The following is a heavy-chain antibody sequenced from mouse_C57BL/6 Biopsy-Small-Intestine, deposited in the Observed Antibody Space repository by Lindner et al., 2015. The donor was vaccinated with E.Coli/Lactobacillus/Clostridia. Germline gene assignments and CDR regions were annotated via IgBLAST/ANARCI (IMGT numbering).Heavy chain of an antibody. J-gene: IGHJ2*01. CDR2: IYPGDGDT. D-gene: IGHD1-1*01. V-gene: IGHV1-80*01. CDR1: GYTFTSYW. CDR3: AREGHYYGSSYVNYFDY. Sequence: VQLQESGAELAKPGASVKLSCKASGYTFTSYWMHWVKQRPGQGLEWIGQIYPGDGDTNYNGKFKGKATLTADKSSSTAYMQLSSLTSEDSAVYFCAREGHYYGSSYVNYFDYWGQGTTLTVSS.